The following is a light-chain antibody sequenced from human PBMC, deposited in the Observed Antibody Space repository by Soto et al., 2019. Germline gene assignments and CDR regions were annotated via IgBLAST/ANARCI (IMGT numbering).Light chain of an antibody. V-gene: IGLV2-8*01. CDR1: SSDIGGYNY. CDR2: DVT. CDR3: SSYAGSNNFV. Sequence: QSALTQPPSASGSPGQSVTISCTGTSSDIGGYNYVSWYQHHPGEAPKLMIYDVTKRPSGVPDRFSGSRSGNTASLTVSGLQVEDEADYYCSSYAGSNNFVFGTGTKVTVL. J-gene: IGLJ1*01.